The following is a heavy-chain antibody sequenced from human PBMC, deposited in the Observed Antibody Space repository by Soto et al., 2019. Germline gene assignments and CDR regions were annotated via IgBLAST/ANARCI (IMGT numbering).Heavy chain of an antibody. V-gene: IGHV4-61*01. CDR3: ARQRPTDGRWEFANYYGMDV. CDR2: IYSSGST. Sequence: PSETLSLTCTVSGGSVSSDTHYWSWIRQPPGKRLEWIGFIYSSGSTNYNPSLKSRVTMSVDTSKNQFSLKLSSVTAADTAVYYCARQRPTDGRWEFANYYGMDVWGQGTPVTVSS. CDR1: GGSVSSDTHY. J-gene: IGHJ6*02. D-gene: IGHD1-26*01.